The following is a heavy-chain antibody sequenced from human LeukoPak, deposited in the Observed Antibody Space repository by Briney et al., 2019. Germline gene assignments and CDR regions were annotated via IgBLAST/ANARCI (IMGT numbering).Heavy chain of an antibody. J-gene: IGHJ6*02. Sequence: GGSLRLSCVVSGFTFSSYTMNWVRQAPGRGLEWVSSISSSGSYMFYADSVKGRFTISRDNAKNSLYLQMNSLRAEDTALYYCARGGGSATEAAGAPPYFYGMDVWGQGTTVTVSS. CDR3: ARGGGSATEAAGAPPYFYGMDV. D-gene: IGHD6-13*01. CDR2: ISSSGSYM. CDR1: GFTFSSYT. V-gene: IGHV3-21*01.